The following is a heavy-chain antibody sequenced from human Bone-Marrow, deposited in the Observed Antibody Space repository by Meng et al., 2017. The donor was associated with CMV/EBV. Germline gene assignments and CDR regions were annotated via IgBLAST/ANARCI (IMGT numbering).Heavy chain of an antibody. Sequence: GGSLRLSCAASGFTVSSNYMSWVRQAPGKGLEWVSVIYSGGSSTYYADSVKGRFTISRDNSKNTLYLQMNSLRAEDTAVYYCAKGILTNYFDYWGQGTLVTVSS. CDR3: AKGILTNYFDY. V-gene: IGHV3-23*03. CDR2: IYSGGSST. D-gene: IGHD3-9*01. CDR1: GFTVSSNY. J-gene: IGHJ4*02.